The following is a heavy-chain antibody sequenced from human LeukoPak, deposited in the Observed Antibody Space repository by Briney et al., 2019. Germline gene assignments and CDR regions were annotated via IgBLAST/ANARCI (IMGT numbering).Heavy chain of an antibody. D-gene: IGHD3-22*01. V-gene: IGHV4-30-4*08. CDR2: IYYSGST. CDR1: GGSISSGDYY. Sequence: SETLSLTCTVSGGSISSGDYYWSWIRQPPGKGLEWIGYIYYSGSTYYNPSLKSRVTISVDTSKNQFSLKLSSVTAADTAVYYCARSAYYYDSSGYRYNWFDPWGQGTLVTVSS. J-gene: IGHJ5*02. CDR3: ARSAYYYDSSGYRYNWFDP.